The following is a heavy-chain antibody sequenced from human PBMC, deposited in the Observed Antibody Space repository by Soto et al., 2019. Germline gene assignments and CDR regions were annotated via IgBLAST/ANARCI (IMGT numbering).Heavy chain of an antibody. J-gene: IGHJ6*02. D-gene: IGHD3-10*01. CDR3: ARVARGGSGFPASNCDSGFDG. CDR2: VSAGGDMT. CDR1: GFTFSFYT. Sequence: DVQLLESGGHLVQPGGSLRLSCAASGFTFSFYTMSWVRQAPGNGLEWVSSVSAGGDMTYYSDSVKGRFTISRDNSNNALFLQMNSQKIENTVLYYCARVARGGSGFPASNCDSGFDGWGQGTTVTVS. V-gene: IGHV3-23*01.